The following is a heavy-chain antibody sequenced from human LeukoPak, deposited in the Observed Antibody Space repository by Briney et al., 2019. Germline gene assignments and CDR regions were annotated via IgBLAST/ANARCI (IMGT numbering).Heavy chain of an antibody. CDR3: AKRGTVTSNFEY. CDR2: IQNDGNEK. J-gene: IGHJ4*02. CDR1: GFTFSSHG. V-gene: IGHV3-30*02. Sequence: PGGSLRLSCAASGFTFSSHGMHWARQAPGKGLEWVAFIQNDGNEKYYAGSVKGRYTISRDNSKNTLYLQMNSLRTEDTADYYCAKRGTVTSNFEYWGQGTLVTVSS. D-gene: IGHD4-17*01.